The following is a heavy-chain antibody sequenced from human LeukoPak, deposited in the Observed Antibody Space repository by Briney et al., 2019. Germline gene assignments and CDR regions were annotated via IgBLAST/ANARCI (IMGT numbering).Heavy chain of an antibody. Sequence: AAVKVSCKACGYRFSSYGSSGLRQAPGQGLEGRGWVSAYNGNTNYAQKLQGRVTMTTDTSTTTADMELRSLRSDDTAVYYSARVFGNYGFFFDSWGQGTLATVSS. D-gene: IGHD3-10*02. CDR3: ARVFGNYGFFFDS. V-gene: IGHV1-18*04. CDR2: VSAYNGNT. CDR1: GYRFSSYG. J-gene: IGHJ4*02.